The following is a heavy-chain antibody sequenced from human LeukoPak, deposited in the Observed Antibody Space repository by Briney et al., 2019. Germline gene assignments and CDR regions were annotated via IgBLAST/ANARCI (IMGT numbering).Heavy chain of an antibody. Sequence: PSETLSLTCTVSGGSISSYYWSWIRQPPGKGLEWIGYIYYSGSTNYNPSLKSRVTISVDMSKNQFSLKLSSVTAADTAVYYCARQLPSDYYYGMDVWGQGTTVTVSS. V-gene: IGHV4-59*08. CDR3: ARQLPSDYYYGMDV. J-gene: IGHJ6*02. CDR1: GGSISSYY. D-gene: IGHD2-15*01. CDR2: IYYSGST.